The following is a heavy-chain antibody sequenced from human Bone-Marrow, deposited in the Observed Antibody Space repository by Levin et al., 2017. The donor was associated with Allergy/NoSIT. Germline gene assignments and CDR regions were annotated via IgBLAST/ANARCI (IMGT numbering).Heavy chain of an antibody. CDR3: ARELCCSSTSCYGVPADWFDP. Sequence: PGGSLRLSCAASGFTFNTYWMGWVRQAPGKGLEWVANIKPDGSEKYSVDSVKGRFTISRDNAKNSLYLQMNSLRAEDTAVYYCARELCCSSTSCYGVPADWFDPWGQGTLVTVSS. V-gene: IGHV3-7*01. CDR1: GFTFNTYW. D-gene: IGHD2-2*01. CDR2: IKPDGSEK. J-gene: IGHJ5*02.